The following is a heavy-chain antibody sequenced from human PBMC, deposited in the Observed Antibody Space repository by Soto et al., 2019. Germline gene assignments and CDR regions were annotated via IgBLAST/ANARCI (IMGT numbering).Heavy chain of an antibody. D-gene: IGHD1-20*01. J-gene: IGHJ6*02. Sequence: SGPTLGEPTETLTLTCTFSGFSLTSPGMCVSWIRQSPGKALEWLALIERDDDDKYYSASLKTRLTISKDTRKNQVVLTMANMDPADTATYYCARSIRGPRRFNGMDVWGQGTTVTVSS. CDR3: ARSIRGPRRFNGMDV. V-gene: IGHV2-70*13. CDR2: IERDDDDK. CDR1: GFSLTSPGMC.